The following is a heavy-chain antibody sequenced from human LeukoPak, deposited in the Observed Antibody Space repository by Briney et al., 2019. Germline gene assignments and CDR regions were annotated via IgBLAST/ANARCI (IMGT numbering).Heavy chain of an antibody. CDR1: GGTFSSYA. CDR3: ARDGYGSGKGFFDY. V-gene: IGHV1-69*05. CDR2: IIPIFGTA. D-gene: IGHD3-10*01. J-gene: IGHJ4*02. Sequence: ASVKVSCKASGGTFSSYAISWVRQAPGQGLEWMGGIIPIFGTANYAQKFQGRVTITTDESTSTAYMELSSLRSEDTAVYYCARDGYGSGKGFFDYWGQGTLVTVSS.